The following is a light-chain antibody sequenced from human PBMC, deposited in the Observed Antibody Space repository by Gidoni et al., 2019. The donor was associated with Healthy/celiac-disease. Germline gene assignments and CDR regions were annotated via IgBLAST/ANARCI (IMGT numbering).Light chain of an antibody. Sequence: SVLTQPPSVSGAPGQRVPISCTGSSSNIGAGYDVPWYQQLPGTAPKLLIHGNSNRPSGVPDRFSGSKSGTSASLAITGLQAEDEADYYCQSYDSSLSGYVFGTGTKVTVL. J-gene: IGLJ1*01. CDR2: GNS. V-gene: IGLV1-40*01. CDR3: QSYDSSLSGYV. CDR1: SSNIGAGYD.